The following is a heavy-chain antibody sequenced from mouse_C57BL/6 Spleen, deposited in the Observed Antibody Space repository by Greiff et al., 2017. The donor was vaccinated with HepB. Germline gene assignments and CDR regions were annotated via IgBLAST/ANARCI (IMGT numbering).Heavy chain of an antibody. V-gene: IGHV1-26*01. Sequence: EVQLQQSGPELVKPGASVKISCKASGYTFTDYYMNWVKQSHGKSLEWIGDINPNNGGTSYNQKFKGKATLTVDKSSSTAYMELRSLTSEDSAVYYCAGYYSNYGEDYWGQGTSVTVSS. D-gene: IGHD2-5*01. J-gene: IGHJ4*01. CDR2: INPNNGGT. CDR1: GYTFTDYY. CDR3: AGYYSNYGEDY.